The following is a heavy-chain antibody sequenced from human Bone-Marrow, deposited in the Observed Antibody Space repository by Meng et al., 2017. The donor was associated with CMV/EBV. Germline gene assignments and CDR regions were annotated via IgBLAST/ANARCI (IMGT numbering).Heavy chain of an antibody. CDR1: GFTFSNYW. D-gene: IGHD6-13*01. Sequence: GGSLRLSCAASGFTFSNYWVHWVRQAPGKGLVWVSRISSEGTTTTYADSVKGRFAISRDNSKNTLFLQMNSLRAEDTAVYYCAREKRMATVGTVGFDIWGQGTVVTVSS. CDR2: ISSEGTTT. CDR3: AREKRMATVGTVGFDI. V-gene: IGHV3-74*01. J-gene: IGHJ3*02.